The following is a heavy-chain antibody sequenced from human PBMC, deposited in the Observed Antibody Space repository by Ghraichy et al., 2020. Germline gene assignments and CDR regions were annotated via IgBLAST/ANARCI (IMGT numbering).Heavy chain of an antibody. CDR3: ARGQRDGRRITMVRGVTGDY. J-gene: IGHJ4*02. V-gene: IGHV4-34*01. D-gene: IGHD3-10*01. Sequence: SQTLSLTCAVYGGSFSGYYWSWIRQPPGKGLEWIGEINHSGSTNYNPSLKSRVTISVDTSKNQFSLKLSSVTAADTAVYYCARGQRDGRRITMVRGVTGDYWGQGTLVTVSS. CDR2: INHSGST. CDR1: GGSFSGYY.